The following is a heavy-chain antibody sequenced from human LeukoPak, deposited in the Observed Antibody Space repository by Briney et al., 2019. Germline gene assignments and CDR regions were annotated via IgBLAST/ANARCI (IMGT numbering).Heavy chain of an antibody. CDR2: VSSTGGDK. J-gene: IGHJ4*02. D-gene: IGHD3-10*01. CDR1: GVTFEDYY. Sequence: PGGSLRLSCTGSGVTFEDYYLSWIRQAPGKGLEWISYVSSTGGDKFYADPVKGRFTISRDNARNSLYMEMNDLIAEDTAFYYCARGENGSFDHWGQGTLVIVSS. CDR3: ARGENGSFDH. V-gene: IGHV3-11*01.